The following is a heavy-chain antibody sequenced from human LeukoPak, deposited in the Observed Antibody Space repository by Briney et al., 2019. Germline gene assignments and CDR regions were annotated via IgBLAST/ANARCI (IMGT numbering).Heavy chain of an antibody. V-gene: IGHV1-18*01. CDR1: GYTFTSYG. D-gene: IGHD5-18*01. CDR2: ISAYNGNT. CDR3: ARDHKSGYSYGFGIVGAIPDY. J-gene: IGHJ4*02. Sequence: ASVKVSCKASGYTFTSYGISWVRQAPGQGLEWMGWISAYNGNTNYAQKLQGRVTMTTDTSTSTAYMELSRLRSDDTAVYYCARDHKSGYSYGFGIVGAIPDYWGQGTLVTVSS.